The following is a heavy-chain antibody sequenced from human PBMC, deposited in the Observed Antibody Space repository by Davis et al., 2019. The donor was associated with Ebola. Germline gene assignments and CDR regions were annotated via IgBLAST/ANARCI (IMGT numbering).Heavy chain of an antibody. CDR2: IYYSGST. Sequence: MPSETLSLTCTVSGGSSSSSSYFWGWIRQPPGRGLEWVGSIYYSGSTYYNPSLKSRVTIYVDTSKNQFSLKLSSVTAADTAVYFCARGGGWFDPWGQGTLVTVSS. J-gene: IGHJ5*02. CDR3: ARGGGWFDP. V-gene: IGHV4-39*01. D-gene: IGHD3-16*01. CDR1: GGSSSSSSYF.